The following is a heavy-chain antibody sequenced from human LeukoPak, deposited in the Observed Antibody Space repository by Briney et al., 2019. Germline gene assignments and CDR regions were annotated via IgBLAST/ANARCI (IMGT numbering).Heavy chain of an antibody. D-gene: IGHD4-4*01. V-gene: IGHV4-34*01. CDR1: GGSISSYY. CDR3: ATDYSNLFDY. Sequence: SETLSLTCTVSGGSISSYYWSWIRQPPGKGLEWIGEINHSGSTNYNPSLKSRVTISVDTSKNQFSLKLSSVTAADTAVYYCATDYSNLFDYWGQGTLVTVSS. CDR2: INHSGST. J-gene: IGHJ4*02.